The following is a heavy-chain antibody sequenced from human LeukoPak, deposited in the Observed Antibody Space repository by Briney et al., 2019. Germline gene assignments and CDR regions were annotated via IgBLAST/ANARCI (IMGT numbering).Heavy chain of an antibody. CDR1: GYTFTGYY. Sequence: ASVKVSCKASGYTFTGYYIHWARQAPGQGLEWMGWINPDSGGTYYAQKFQGRVTMTRDTSISTAYMELSRLRSDDTAVYYCANIMPGYYNGYWGQGTLVTVSS. CDR2: INPDSGGT. J-gene: IGHJ4*02. CDR3: ANIMPGYYNGY. D-gene: IGHD3-9*01. V-gene: IGHV1-2*02.